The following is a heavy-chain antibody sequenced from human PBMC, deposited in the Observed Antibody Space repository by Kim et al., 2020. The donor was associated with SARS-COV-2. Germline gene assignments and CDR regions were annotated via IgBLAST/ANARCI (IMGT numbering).Heavy chain of an antibody. CDR3: ATARLGFGELIFDY. J-gene: IGHJ4*02. CDR1: GYTLTELS. CDR2: FDPEDGET. V-gene: IGHV1-24*01. Sequence: ASVKVSCKVSGYTLTELSMHWVRQAPGKGLEWMGGFDPEDGETIYAQKFQGRVTMTEDTSTDTAYMELSSLRSEDTAVYYCATARLGFGELIFDYWGQGTLVTVSS. D-gene: IGHD3-10*01.